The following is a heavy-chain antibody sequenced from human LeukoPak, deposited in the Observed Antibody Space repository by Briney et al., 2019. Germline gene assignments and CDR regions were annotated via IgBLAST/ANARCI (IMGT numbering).Heavy chain of an antibody. J-gene: IGHJ4*02. CDR3: ARRRRGYCLDY. D-gene: IGHD5-18*01. V-gene: IGHV4-39*01. Sequence: PSETLSLTCTVSGGSISSRSYYWGWIRQPPGKGLEWIGSIYYSGSTYYNPSLKSRVTISVDTSKNQFSLKLSSVTAADTAVYYCARRRRGYCLDYWGQGTLVTVSS. CDR2: IYYSGST. CDR1: GGSISSRSYY.